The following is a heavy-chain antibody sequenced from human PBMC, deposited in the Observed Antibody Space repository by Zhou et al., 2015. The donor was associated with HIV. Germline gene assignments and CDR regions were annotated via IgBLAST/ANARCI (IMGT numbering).Heavy chain of an antibody. D-gene: IGHD3-22*01. CDR3: TTGYYYDSSGHAFDI. CDR1: GFDFRAAW. Sequence: DVQLMESGGGLVKPGGSLRLSCVASGFDFRAAWMNWVRQTPGKGLEWLGHIQNELGSGATDYAAAVKGRFTISRDDSKNMLYLQMSSLKTEDTAFYYCTTGYYYDSSGHAFDIWGQGTMVTVSS. J-gene: IGHJ3*02. CDR2: IQNELGSGAT. V-gene: IGHV3-15*01.